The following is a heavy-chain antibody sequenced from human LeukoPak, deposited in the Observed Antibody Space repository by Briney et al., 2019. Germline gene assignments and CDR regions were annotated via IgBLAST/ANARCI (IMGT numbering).Heavy chain of an antibody. D-gene: IGHD3-16*02. V-gene: IGHV5-51*01. Sequence: GEPLKISCKGSGYSFTSYWIGWVRQMPGKGLEWMGIIYPGDSDTRYSPSFQGQVNISADKSINTAYLQWSSLKASDTAVYYCARHDEVATTGVVDGGQGTLVTVSS. J-gene: IGHJ4*02. CDR3: ARHDEVATTGVVD. CDR2: IYPGDSDT. CDR1: GYSFTSYW.